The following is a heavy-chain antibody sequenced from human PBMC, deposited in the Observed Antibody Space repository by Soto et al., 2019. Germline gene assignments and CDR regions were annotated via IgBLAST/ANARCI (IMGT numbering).Heavy chain of an antibody. V-gene: IGHV3-23*01. CDR2: ISGRGTST. Sequence: EVQLLESGGGLVQPGGSLRLSCAASGFTFSSYAMSWVRQAPGKGLEWVSIISGRGTSTYYADSVKGRFTISRDNSKNTLYLRMNSRIAEDTSVYCWANRSSGSHFDYWSQGTLVTVSS. D-gene: IGHD1-26*01. CDR3: ANRSSGSHFDY. J-gene: IGHJ4*02. CDR1: GFTFSSYA.